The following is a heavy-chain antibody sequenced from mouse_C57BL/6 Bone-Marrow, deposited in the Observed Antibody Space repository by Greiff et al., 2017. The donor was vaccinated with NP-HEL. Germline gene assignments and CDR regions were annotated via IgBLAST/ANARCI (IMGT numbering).Heavy chain of an antibody. CDR2: IYPGDGDT. V-gene: IGHV1-82*01. D-gene: IGHD2-5*01. CDR1: GYAFSSSW. J-gene: IGHJ2*01. Sequence: QVQLKQSGPELVKPGASVKISCKASGYAFSSSWMNWVKQRPGKGLEWIGRIYPGDGDTNYNGKFKGKATLTADKSSSTAYMQLSSLTSEDSAVYCCARSVNYYSNFDYWGQGTTLTVSS. CDR3: ARSVNYYSNFDY.